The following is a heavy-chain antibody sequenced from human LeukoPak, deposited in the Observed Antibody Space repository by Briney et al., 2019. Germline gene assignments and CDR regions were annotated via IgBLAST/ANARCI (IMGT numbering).Heavy chain of an antibody. D-gene: IGHD5-12*01. CDR1: GYTFTSNW. V-gene: IGHV5-51*01. Sequence: GESLKISCQASGYTFTSNWIGWVRPGPREGLEWVGIIYPRDSDTRYSPSFQGQVTISADKSISTAYLQWGSLEASDTAMYYCARSGYNGYEADYWGQGTLVTVSS. J-gene: IGHJ4*02. CDR2: IYPRDSDT. CDR3: ARSGYNGYEADY.